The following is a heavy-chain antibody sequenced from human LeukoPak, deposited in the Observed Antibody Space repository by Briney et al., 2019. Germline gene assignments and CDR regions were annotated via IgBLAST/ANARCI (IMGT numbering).Heavy chain of an antibody. V-gene: IGHV4-59*01. Sequence: SETLSLTCTVSGGSISSYYWSWIRQPPGKGLEWIGYIYYSGSTNYNPSLKSRVTISVDTSKNQFSLKLSSVTAADTAVYYCARDAAAGPSDAFDIWGQGTMVTVSS. CDR3: ARDAAAGPSDAFDI. CDR1: GGSISSYY. J-gene: IGHJ3*02. D-gene: IGHD6-13*01. CDR2: IYYSGST.